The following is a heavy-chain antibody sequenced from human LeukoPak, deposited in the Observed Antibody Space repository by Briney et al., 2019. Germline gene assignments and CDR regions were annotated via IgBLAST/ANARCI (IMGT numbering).Heavy chain of an antibody. CDR1: GGSISSYY. Sequence: SETLSLTCTVSGGSISSYYWSWIRQPPGKGLEWIGYIYYSGSTNYNPSLKSRVTISVDTSKNQSSLKLSSVTAADTAVYYCARGGYSGYGNYWGQGTLVTVSS. CDR3: ARGGYSGYGNY. D-gene: IGHD5-12*01. CDR2: IYYSGST. V-gene: IGHV4-59*01. J-gene: IGHJ4*02.